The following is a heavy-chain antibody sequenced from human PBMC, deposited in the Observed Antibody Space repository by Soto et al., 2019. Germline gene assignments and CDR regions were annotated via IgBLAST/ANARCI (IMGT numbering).Heavy chain of an antibody. V-gene: IGHV3-21*01. D-gene: IGHD6-19*01. CDR2: ISSSSSYI. CDR3: ARGYRSIAVAGTGGSFDY. J-gene: IGHJ4*02. CDR1: GFTFSSYS. Sequence: GGSLRLSCAASGFTFSSYSMNWVRQAPGKGLEWVSSISSSSSYIYYADSVKGRFTISRDNAKNSLYLQMNSLRAEDSAVYYCARGYRSIAVAGTGGSFDYWGQGTLVTVSS.